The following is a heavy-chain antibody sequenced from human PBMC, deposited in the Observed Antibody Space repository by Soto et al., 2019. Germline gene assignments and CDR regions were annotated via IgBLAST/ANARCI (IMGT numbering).Heavy chain of an antibody. J-gene: IGHJ4*02. CDR1: GGAISVYY. V-gene: IGHV4-59*01. CDR3: ARGVAASPPRY. Sequence: KSSETLPLTCTISGGAISVYYWSWIRQSPGQGLEWIGYVYDSGSPYYNPSLKTRVTISADTSKNQISLKLTSATAADTAVYFCARGVAASPPRYWGRAIPVT. CDR2: VYDSGSP. D-gene: IGHD6-25*01.